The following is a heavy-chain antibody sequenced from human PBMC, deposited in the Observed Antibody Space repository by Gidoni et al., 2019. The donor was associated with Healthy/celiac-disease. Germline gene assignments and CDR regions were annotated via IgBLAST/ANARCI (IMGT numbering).Heavy chain of an antibody. V-gene: IGHV4-34*01. Sequence: QVQLQQWGAGLLKPSETLSLTCAVHGGSFSGYYWSWIRQPPGKGLEWIGEINHSGSTNYNPSLKSRVTISVDTSKNQFSLKLSSVTAADTAVYYCASYRDYYGSGSYDYWGQGTLVTVSS. J-gene: IGHJ4*02. CDR3: ASYRDYYGSGSYDY. D-gene: IGHD3-10*01. CDR1: GGSFSGYY. CDR2: INHSGST.